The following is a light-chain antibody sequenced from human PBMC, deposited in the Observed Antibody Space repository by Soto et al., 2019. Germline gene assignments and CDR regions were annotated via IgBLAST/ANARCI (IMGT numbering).Light chain of an antibody. Sequence: EIVLTQSPGTLCLSPGERATLSCRASQSVSSYLAWYQQKPGQAPRLLIYDASNRATGIPARFSGSGSGTDFTLTISSLELEDFAVYYCQQRSNWPLIFTFGPGTKVDIK. CDR3: QQRSNWPLIFT. J-gene: IGKJ3*01. CDR2: DAS. V-gene: IGKV3-11*01. CDR1: QSVSSY.